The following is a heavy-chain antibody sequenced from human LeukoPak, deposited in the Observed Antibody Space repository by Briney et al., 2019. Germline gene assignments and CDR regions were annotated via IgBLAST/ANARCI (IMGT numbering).Heavy chain of an antibody. Sequence: SQTLSLTCTVSGGSISSGLYYWSWIRQPPGKGLEWIGYIYYSGSTNYNPSLKSRVTMSVDTSKNQFSLKLSPVTAADTAVYYCARVRSPGWYFDYWGQGTLVTVSS. CDR3: ARVRSPGWYFDY. V-gene: IGHV4-61*01. CDR1: GGSISSGLYY. J-gene: IGHJ4*02. D-gene: IGHD1-26*01. CDR2: IYYSGST.